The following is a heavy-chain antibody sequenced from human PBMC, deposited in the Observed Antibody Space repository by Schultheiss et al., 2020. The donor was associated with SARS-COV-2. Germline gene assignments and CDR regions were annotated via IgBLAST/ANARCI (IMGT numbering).Heavy chain of an antibody. CDR1: GYMFASHG. CDR2: VSARNGKT. V-gene: IGHV1-18*01. D-gene: IGHD2-2*01. J-gene: IGHJ6*02. Sequence: ASVKVSCKASGYMFASHGMCWVRQAPGQGLEWMGWVSARNGKTDYAQRFQGRVSMTTDTSTSTAYMELRSLRSDDTAVYYCARDIVVVPALYYYGMDVWGQGTTVTVSS. CDR3: ARDIVVVPALYYYGMDV.